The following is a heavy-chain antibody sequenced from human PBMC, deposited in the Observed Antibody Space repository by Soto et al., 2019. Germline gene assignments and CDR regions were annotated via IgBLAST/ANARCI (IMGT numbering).Heavy chain of an antibody. D-gene: IGHD2-21*01. CDR3: ARGRKDIVGPPDVFDV. Sequence: XDTLSLTCPVSGCSVNTNEWTWILQPPGRGPHWIGNIDYSGRPHYNPSLKSRVSMSIDMSKNQFSLRLNSVTAADTAVYYCARGRKDIVGPPDVFDVWAQGPMVTVSS. V-gene: IGHV4-59*02. CDR2: IDYSGRP. J-gene: IGHJ3*01. CDR1: GCSVNTNE.